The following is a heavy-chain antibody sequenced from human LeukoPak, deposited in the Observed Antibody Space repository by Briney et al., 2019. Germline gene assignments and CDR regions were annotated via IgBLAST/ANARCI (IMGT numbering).Heavy chain of an antibody. Sequence: GGSLRLSCAASGCTFSSYAMSWVRQAPGKGLEWVSAISGSVGSTYYADSVKGRFTISRDNSKNTLYLQMNSLRAEDTAVYYCAKDRSVVAAVYYYYGMDVWGQGTTVTVSS. D-gene: IGHD2-15*01. J-gene: IGHJ6*02. CDR3: AKDRSVVAAVYYYYGMDV. CDR1: GCTFSSYA. CDR2: ISGSVGST. V-gene: IGHV3-23*01.